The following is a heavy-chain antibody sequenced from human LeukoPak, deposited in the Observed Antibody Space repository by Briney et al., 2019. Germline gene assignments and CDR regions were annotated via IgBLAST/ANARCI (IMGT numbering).Heavy chain of an antibody. V-gene: IGHV3-23*01. CDR3: AKDGTIAVAGTYYFDY. D-gene: IGHD6-19*01. CDR2: ISGSGGST. CDR1: GFTFSTFA. Sequence: GSXRLSCAASGFTFSTFAMSWVRQXPGKGLEWVSAISGSGGSTYYADSVKGRFTISRDNSKNTLYLQMNSLRAEDTAVYYCAKDGTIAVAGTYYFDYWGQGTLVTVSS. J-gene: IGHJ4*02.